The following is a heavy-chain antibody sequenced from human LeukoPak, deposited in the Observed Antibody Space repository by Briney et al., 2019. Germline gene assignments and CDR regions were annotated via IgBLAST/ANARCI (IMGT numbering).Heavy chain of an antibody. CDR2: IKEDGSEK. CDR1: GFTFSRCW. J-gene: IGHJ5*02. CDR3: ARDLVVRGRWSWFDP. V-gene: IGHV3-7*01. Sequence: SGGSLRLSCAASGFTFSRCWMSWVRQAPGKGLEWVANIKEDGSEKYYVDSVKGRFTISRDNAKNSLYLQMNSLRAEDTAVYYCARDLVVRGRWSWFDPWGQGTLVTVSS. D-gene: IGHD3-10*01.